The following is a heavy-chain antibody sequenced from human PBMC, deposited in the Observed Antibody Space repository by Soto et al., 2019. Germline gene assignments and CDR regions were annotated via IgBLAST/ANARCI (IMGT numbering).Heavy chain of an antibody. CDR1: GYPFTSYG. V-gene: IGHV1-18*01. Sequence: ASVKVSCKTSGYPFTSYGINWVRQAPGQGPEWMGWISAYDDKTIYSQKFQGRVTLTADTSTTTAYMELRGLRFDDTAVYYCASGGIAVHWGQGTLVTVSS. D-gene: IGHD6-19*01. J-gene: IGHJ4*02. CDR3: ASGGIAVH. CDR2: ISAYDDKT.